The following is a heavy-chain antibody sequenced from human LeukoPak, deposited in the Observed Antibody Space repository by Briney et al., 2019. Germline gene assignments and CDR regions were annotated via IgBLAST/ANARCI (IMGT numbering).Heavy chain of an antibody. J-gene: IGHJ6*02. CDR1: GYRCTNYW. D-gene: IGHD6-13*01. Sequence: KPGESLKISCKGSGYRCTNYWIGWVRQMSGKGLEWMGIIYPGDSDTRYSPSFQGQVTISADKSISTAYLQWSSLKASDTAMYYCARQSAAPYGMDVWAKGPRSPSP. CDR3: ARQSAAPYGMDV. CDR2: IYPGDSDT. V-gene: IGHV5-51*01.